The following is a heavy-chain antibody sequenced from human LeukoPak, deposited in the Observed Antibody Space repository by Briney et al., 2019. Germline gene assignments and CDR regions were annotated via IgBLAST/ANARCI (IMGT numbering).Heavy chain of an antibody. V-gene: IGHV3-15*01. CDR3: TTDGSHCSSTSCEFDV. CDR2: IKSKTDDGTT. CDR1: GFTFSNAW. J-gene: IGHJ6*02. Sequence: GGSLRLSCAASGFTFSNAWMSWVRQAPGKGLEWVGRIKSKTDDGTTDYAAPVKGRFTISRDDSKNTLYLQMNSLKTEDTAVYYCTTDGSHCSSTSCEFDVWGQGTTVTVSS. D-gene: IGHD2-2*01.